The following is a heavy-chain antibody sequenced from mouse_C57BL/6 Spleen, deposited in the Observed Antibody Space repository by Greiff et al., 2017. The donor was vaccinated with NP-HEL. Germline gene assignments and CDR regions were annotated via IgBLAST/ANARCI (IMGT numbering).Heavy chain of an antibody. J-gene: IGHJ1*03. V-gene: IGHV14-1*01. CDR2: TDPEDGDT. D-gene: IGHD1-1*01. Sequence: VQLKQSGAELVRPGASVKLSCTASGFNIKNYYMHWVKQRPEQGLEWIGRTDPEDGDTEYAPKFQGKATMTADTSSNTAYLQLSSLTSEDTAVYYCTTVVHWYFDVWGTGTTVTVSS. CDR1: GFNIKNYY. CDR3: TTVVHWYFDV.